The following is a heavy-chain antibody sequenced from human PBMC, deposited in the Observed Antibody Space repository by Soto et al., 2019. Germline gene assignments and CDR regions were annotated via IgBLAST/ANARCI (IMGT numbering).Heavy chain of an antibody. CDR1: GFTRRNFA. Sequence: GLLRLPCEAAGFTRRNFAVTWVRQAPGKGLEWVSLISANDVGTYYAESVKTRFTISTDQSRNTVYLQMDSLRADDTAIYYCAKAKNDYNWDNRPPFDYWGQGTLVTVSS. D-gene: IGHD1-20*01. J-gene: IGHJ4*02. CDR2: ISANDVGT. CDR3: AKAKNDYNWDNRPPFDY. V-gene: IGHV3-23*01.